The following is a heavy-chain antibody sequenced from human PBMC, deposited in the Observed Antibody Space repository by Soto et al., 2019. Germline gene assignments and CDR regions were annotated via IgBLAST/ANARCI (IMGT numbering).Heavy chain of an antibody. CDR2: IYPGDSDV. J-gene: IGHJ4*02. D-gene: IGHD6-6*01. CDR1: GYRFTDHW. V-gene: IGHV5-51*01. Sequence: GSLKISCKGSGYRFTDHWIGWVRQMPGKGLEWMGVIYPGDSDVRITPSFQGQVTISVDKSINTAYLQWSSLKASDTAFYYCATRHSSPSYDFWGQGTLVTVSS. CDR3: ATRHSSPSYDF.